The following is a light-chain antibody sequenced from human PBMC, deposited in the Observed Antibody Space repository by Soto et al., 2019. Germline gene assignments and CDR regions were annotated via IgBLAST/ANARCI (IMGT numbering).Light chain of an antibody. Sequence: DIHMTQSPAALAASXCGGVTTTXXASQGISSYLNWYQQKPGKAPKFLIYAASSLQSGVPARFSGSGSGTAFTLTISSLQPDDFATYYCQQYRTSSWTFGQGTKVDIK. CDR1: QGISSY. J-gene: IGKJ1*01. V-gene: IGKV1-39*01. CDR3: QQYRTSSWT. CDR2: AAS.